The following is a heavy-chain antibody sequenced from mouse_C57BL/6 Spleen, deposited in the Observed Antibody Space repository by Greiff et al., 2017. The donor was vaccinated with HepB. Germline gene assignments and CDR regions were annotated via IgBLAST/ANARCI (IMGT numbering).Heavy chain of an antibody. Sequence: VQLQQSGPELVKPGASVKIPCKASGYTFTDYNMDWVKQSHGKSLEWIGDINPNNGGTIYNQKFKGKATLTVDKSSSTAYMELRSLTSEDTAVYYCARAQTAQAYGPFAYWGQGTLVTVSA. CDR1: GYTFTDYN. CDR2: INPNNGGT. V-gene: IGHV1-18*01. J-gene: IGHJ3*01. CDR3: ARAQTAQAYGPFAY. D-gene: IGHD3-2*02.